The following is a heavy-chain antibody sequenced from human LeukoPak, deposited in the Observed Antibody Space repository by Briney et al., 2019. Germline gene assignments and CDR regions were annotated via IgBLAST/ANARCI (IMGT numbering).Heavy chain of an antibody. CDR1: GGSISSSSYY. V-gene: IGHV4-39*07. CDR2: INHSGST. J-gene: IGHJ4*02. Sequence: PSETLSLTCTVSGGSISSSSYYWGWIRQPPGKGLEWIGEINHSGSTNYNPSLKSRVTISVDTSKNQFSLKLSSVTAADTAVYYCARVNDYIWGSPYYFDYWGQGTLVTVSS. D-gene: IGHD3-16*01. CDR3: ARVNDYIWGSPYYFDY.